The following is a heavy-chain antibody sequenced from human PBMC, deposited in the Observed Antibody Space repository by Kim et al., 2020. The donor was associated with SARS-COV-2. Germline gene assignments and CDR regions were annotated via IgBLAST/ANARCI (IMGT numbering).Heavy chain of an antibody. Sequence: GGSLRLSCAASGFTFSSYAMHWVRQAPGKGLEWVAVISYDGSNNYYADSVKGRFTISRDNSKNTLYLQMNSLRAEDTAVYYCARVQLDGDYYYYGMDVWGQGTTVTVSS. CDR1: GFTFSSYA. V-gene: IGHV3-30*04. CDR2: ISYDGSNN. D-gene: IGHD4-17*01. J-gene: IGHJ6*02. CDR3: ARVQLDGDYYYYGMDV.